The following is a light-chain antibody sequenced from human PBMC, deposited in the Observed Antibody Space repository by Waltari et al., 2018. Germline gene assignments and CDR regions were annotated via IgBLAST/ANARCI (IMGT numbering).Light chain of an antibody. J-gene: IGKJ2*01. CDR3: QQYDNLPRT. CDR2: DAS. CDR1: QDISNY. V-gene: IGKV1-33*01. Sequence: DIQMPQSPSSLSASVGDSVTITCQASQDISNYLNWYQQKPGKAPKLLIYDASNLETGVPSRFSGSGSGTDFTFTISSPQPEDIATYYCQQYDNLPRTFGQGTKLEIK.